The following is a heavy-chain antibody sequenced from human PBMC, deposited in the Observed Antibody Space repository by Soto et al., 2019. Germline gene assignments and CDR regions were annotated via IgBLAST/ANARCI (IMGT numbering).Heavy chain of an antibody. V-gene: IGHV1-18*01. J-gene: IGHJ4*02. D-gene: IGHD3-22*01. CDR1: GYTFITYG. Sequence: QVQLVQSGAEVNKPGASVKVSCKASGYTFITYGVSWVRQAPGQGLDWLGWISTYNGNTRYAERLHGRVTMTTDTTTNTAYMELRNLRSDDTAVYYCARGPTDYYDNSANYFLDYWGQGTLVTVSS. CDR2: ISTYNGNT. CDR3: ARGPTDYYDNSANYFLDY.